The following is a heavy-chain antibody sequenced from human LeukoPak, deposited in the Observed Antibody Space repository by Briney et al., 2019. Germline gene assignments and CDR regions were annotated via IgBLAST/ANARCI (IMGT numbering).Heavy chain of an antibody. Sequence: GGSLRLSCAASGFTFSSYEMNWVRQAPGKGLEWVSYISSSGSTIYYADSVKGRFTISRDNAKNSLNLQMNSLRAEDTAVYYCAREIRYCSGSKCYLFDYWGQGTLVTVSS. V-gene: IGHV3-48*03. CDR1: GFTFSSYE. D-gene: IGHD2-15*01. CDR2: ISSSGSTI. J-gene: IGHJ4*02. CDR3: AREIRYCSGSKCYLFDY.